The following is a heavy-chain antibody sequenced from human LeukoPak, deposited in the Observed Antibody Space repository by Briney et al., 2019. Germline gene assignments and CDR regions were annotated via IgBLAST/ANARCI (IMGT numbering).Heavy chain of an antibody. V-gene: IGHV3-30*03. CDR1: GFTFSRHG. J-gene: IGHJ6*03. D-gene: IGHD4-17*01. CDR3: GRGYGYYMDV. CDR2: ISYDGYNK. Sequence: GRSLRLSCAASGFTFSRHGMHWVRQAPGKGLEWVAVISYDGYNKYYVDSVKGRFPISRDSSKNTLYLQMNSLRAEDTAVYYCGRGYGYYMDVWGKGTTVTVSS.